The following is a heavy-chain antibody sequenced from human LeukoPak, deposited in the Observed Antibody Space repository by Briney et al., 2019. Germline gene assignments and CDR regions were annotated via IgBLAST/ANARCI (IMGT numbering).Heavy chain of an antibody. Sequence: SETLSLTCTVSGGSISRYYWNWIRQPPGKGLEWIGYIYYIGDTNYTPSLKSRVTISVGTSKTQFSLKLTSVTAADTAVYYCARDRGYSGYDYYGMDVWGQGTTVTVSS. CDR3: ARDRGYSGYDYYGMDV. CDR2: IYYIGDT. V-gene: IGHV4-59*01. D-gene: IGHD5-12*01. CDR1: GGSISRYY. J-gene: IGHJ6*02.